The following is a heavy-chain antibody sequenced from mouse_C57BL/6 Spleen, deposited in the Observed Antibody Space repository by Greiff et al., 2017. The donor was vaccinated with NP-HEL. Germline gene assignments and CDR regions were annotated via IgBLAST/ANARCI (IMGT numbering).Heavy chain of an antibody. D-gene: IGHD4-1*01. CDR1: GYTFTSYW. J-gene: IGHJ4*01. CDR2: IDPSDSYT. V-gene: IGHV1-59*01. Sequence: QVHVKQPGAELVRPGTSVKLSCKASGYTFTSYWMHWVKQRPGQGLEWIGVIDPSDSYTNYNQKFKGKATLTVDTSSSTAYMQLSSLTSEDSAVYYCARSGNLNWDAMDYWGQGTSVTVSS. CDR3: ARSGNLNWDAMDY.